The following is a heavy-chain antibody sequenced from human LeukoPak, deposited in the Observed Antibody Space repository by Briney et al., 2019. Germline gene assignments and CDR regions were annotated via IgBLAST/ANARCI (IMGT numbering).Heavy chain of an antibody. CDR1: GFTFSNYG. CDR3: ARGLADYVWGSWYFDY. CDR2: IRHDGSKI. Sequence: PGGSLRLSCEASGFTFSNYGMHWVRQAPGKGLEWAAFIRHDGSKIYYADSVKGRFTISRDSSKSTLYLQTNSLRAEDTAVYYCARGLADYVWGSWYFDYWGQGTLVTVSS. D-gene: IGHD3-16*01. J-gene: IGHJ4*02. V-gene: IGHV3-30*02.